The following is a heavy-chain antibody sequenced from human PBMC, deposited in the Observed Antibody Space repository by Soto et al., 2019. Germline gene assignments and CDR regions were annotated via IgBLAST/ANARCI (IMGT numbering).Heavy chain of an antibody. Sequence: QVQLVQSGAEVKKPGASVKVSCKDSGYTFTSYGISWVRQAPGQGLEWMGWISAYNGNTNYAQKLQGRVTMTTDPSTSTAYMELRSLRSDDTAVYYCARSGATVTTSYTFDIWGQGTMVTVSS. V-gene: IGHV1-18*01. J-gene: IGHJ3*02. CDR3: ARSGATVTTSYTFDI. CDR1: GYTFTSYG. D-gene: IGHD4-17*01. CDR2: ISAYNGNT.